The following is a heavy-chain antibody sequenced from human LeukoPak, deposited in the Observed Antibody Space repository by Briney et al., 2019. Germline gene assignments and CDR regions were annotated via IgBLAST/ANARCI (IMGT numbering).Heavy chain of an antibody. Sequence: GGSLRLSCAASGFTFSHYWMHWVRQDAGKGLLLVAHINTDGTIVRYAESVQGRFTISRDNSKDTLYLQVTSLRAEDTAVYYCARDDGITMPYWGQGTLVTVSS. CDR2: INTDGTIV. D-gene: IGHD3-10*01. CDR1: GFTFSHYW. V-gene: IGHV3-74*01. CDR3: ARDDGITMPY. J-gene: IGHJ4*02.